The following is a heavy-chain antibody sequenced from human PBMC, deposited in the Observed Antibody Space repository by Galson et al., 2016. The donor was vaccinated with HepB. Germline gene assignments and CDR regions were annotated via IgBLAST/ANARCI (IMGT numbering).Heavy chain of an antibody. CDR2: IYHSGDT. V-gene: IGHV4-4*02. Sequence: ETLSLTCTVSGGSISSTTNWWSWVRQSPGQGLEWIGEIYHSGDTNYNPSLKSRATMSVDTSRNQFSLSLSSVTAADTAVYYCVRDCTGGTCKFAGYDAFDIWGQGATVTVSS. J-gene: IGHJ3*02. D-gene: IGHD2-8*02. CDR3: VRDCTGGTCKFAGYDAFDI. CDR1: GGSISSTTNW.